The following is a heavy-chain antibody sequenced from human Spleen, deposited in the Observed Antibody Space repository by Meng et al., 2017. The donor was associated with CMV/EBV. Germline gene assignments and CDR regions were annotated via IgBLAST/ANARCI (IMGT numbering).Heavy chain of an antibody. Sequence: SETLSLTCTASGDSISSSDFHWGWIRQPPGKGLEWTGSIYHSGYTYYNPSLKSRVTISVDTSKNQFSLRLSSVTAADTAVYYCARATYYYGSGSQSRIHFDYWGQGALVTVSS. J-gene: IGHJ4*02. CDR2: IYHSGYT. D-gene: IGHD3-10*01. CDR1: GDSISSSDFH. CDR3: ARATYYYGSGSQSRIHFDY. V-gene: IGHV4-39*07.